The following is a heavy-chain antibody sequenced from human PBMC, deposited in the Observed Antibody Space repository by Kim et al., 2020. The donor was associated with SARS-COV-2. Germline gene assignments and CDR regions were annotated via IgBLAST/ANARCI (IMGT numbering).Heavy chain of an antibody. CDR1: GFTFSNFA. D-gene: IGHD6-19*01. CDR3: ANDFRPPKYSGGWYKGAWFDP. Sequence: GGSLRLSCTASGFTFSNFAMSWVRQTPGQGLQWVSAITAGGDTTFYADSVEGRFTISRDNSKNTLYLQMDSLRAEDTAVYYCANDFRPPKYSGGWYKGAWFDPWGQGTLVTVSS. V-gene: IGHV3-23*01. J-gene: IGHJ5*02. CDR2: ITAGGDTT.